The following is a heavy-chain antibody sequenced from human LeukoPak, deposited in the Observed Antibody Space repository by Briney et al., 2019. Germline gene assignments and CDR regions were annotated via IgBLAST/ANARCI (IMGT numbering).Heavy chain of an antibody. CDR1: GFPFSSYA. CDR3: ANALHPKGYSSSWYLGY. CDR2: ISYDGSNK. V-gene: IGHV3-30-3*01. D-gene: IGHD6-13*01. J-gene: IGHJ4*02. Sequence: GGSLRLSCAASGFPFSSYAMHWVRQAPGKGLEWVAVISYDGSNKYYADPVKGRFTISRDNSKNTLYLQMNSLRAEDTAVYYCANALHPKGYSSSWYLGYWGQGTLVTVSS.